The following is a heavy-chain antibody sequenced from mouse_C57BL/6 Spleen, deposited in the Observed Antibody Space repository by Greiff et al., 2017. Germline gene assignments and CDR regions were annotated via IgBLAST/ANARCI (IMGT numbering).Heavy chain of an antibody. CDR3: ARYYDYDWFAY. Sequence: QVQLQQPGAELVKPGASVKLSCKASGYTFTSYWMQWVKQRPGQGLEWIGEIDPSDSYTNYNQKFKGKATLTVYTSSSTAYMQLSSLTSEDSAVYYCARYYDYDWFAYWGQGTLVTVSA. CDR1: GYTFTSYW. V-gene: IGHV1-50*01. CDR2: IDPSDSYT. D-gene: IGHD2-4*01. J-gene: IGHJ3*01.